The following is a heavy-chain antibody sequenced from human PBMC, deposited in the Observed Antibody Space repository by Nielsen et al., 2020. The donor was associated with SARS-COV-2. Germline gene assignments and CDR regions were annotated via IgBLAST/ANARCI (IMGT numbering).Heavy chain of an antibody. CDR3: ANARGDGMDV. D-gene: IGHD1-26*01. J-gene: IGHJ6*02. Sequence: SLKISCAASGFTFSSYGMHWVRQAPGKGLEWVAVISYDGSNKYYADSVKGRFTISRDNSKNTLYLQMNSLRAEDTAVYYCANARGDGMDVWGQGTTVTVSS. CDR2: ISYDGSNK. CDR1: GFTFSSYG. V-gene: IGHV3-30*18.